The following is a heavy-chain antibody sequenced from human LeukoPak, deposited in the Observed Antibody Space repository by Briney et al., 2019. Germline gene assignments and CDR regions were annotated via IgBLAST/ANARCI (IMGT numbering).Heavy chain of an antibody. CDR1: GYTFTGYY. CDR3: ARVLGGWNYFDY. Sequence: ASVKVSCKASGYTFTGYYMHWVRQAPGQGLEWMGRINPNSGGTNYAQKFQGRVTMTRDTSISAACMELSRLRSDDTAVYYCARVLGGWNYFDYWGQGTLVTVSS. V-gene: IGHV1-2*06. CDR2: INPNSGGT. J-gene: IGHJ4*02. D-gene: IGHD6-19*01.